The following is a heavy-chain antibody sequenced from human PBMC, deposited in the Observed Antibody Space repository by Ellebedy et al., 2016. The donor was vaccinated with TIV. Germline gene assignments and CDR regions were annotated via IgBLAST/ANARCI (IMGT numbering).Heavy chain of an antibody. CDR3: ARSLYDFWSGFPDNWFDP. J-gene: IGHJ5*02. CDR2: IYISGST. V-gene: IGHV4-4*07. CDR1: GGSISSYY. Sequence: MPSETLSLTCTVSGGSISSYYWSWIRQPAGKGLEWIGHIYISGSTNYSPSLKSRVTMSGDTSKNQFSLKLSSVTAADTAVDYCARSLYDFWSGFPDNWFDPWGQGTLVTVSS. D-gene: IGHD3-3*01.